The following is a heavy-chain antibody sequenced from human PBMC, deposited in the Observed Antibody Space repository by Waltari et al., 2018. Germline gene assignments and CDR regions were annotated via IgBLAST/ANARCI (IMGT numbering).Heavy chain of an antibody. D-gene: IGHD2-8*02. V-gene: IGHV1-2*04. Sequence: QVQLVQSGAEVTKPGASVKVSCKPSGYTFTDYHIHWVRQAPGQGLEWMGWFNPKRGGTDYAQTFQGWVTMTMDTSTSTVYMGLSSLKSDDTAVYYCARRSCTGECYAPYVYWGQGSLVTVSS. CDR1: GYTFTDYH. J-gene: IGHJ4*02. CDR3: ARRSCTGECYAPYVY. CDR2: FNPKRGGT.